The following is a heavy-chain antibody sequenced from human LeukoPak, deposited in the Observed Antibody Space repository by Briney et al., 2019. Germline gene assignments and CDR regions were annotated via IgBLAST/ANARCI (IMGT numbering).Heavy chain of an antibody. CDR3: ARAPLAVAGYFYYYMDV. CDR2: ISTSSYI. CDR1: GFTFSSYS. V-gene: IGHV3-21*01. J-gene: IGHJ6*03. Sequence: GGSLRLSCSASGFTFSSYSMNWVRQAPGKGLEWVSSISTSSYISYANSVKGRFTISRDNAKTELYLKMNSLRAEDTAVYYCARAPLAVAGYFYYYMDVWGKGTTVTVSS. D-gene: IGHD6-19*01.